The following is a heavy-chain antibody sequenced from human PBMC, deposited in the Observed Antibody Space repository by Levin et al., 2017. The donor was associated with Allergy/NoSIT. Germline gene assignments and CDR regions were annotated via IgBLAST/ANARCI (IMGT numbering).Heavy chain of an antibody. Sequence: GGSLRLSCTASGFTFGDYAMSWFRQAPGKGLEWVGFIRRRAYGGTSEYAASVKGRFTISRDDSKSIVYLQMSSLKTEDTAVYYCSSDEFGSNILHYAGDYWGQGTLVTVSS. D-gene: IGHD2/OR15-2a*01. J-gene: IGHJ4*02. V-gene: IGHV3-49*03. CDR3: SSDEFGSNILHYAGDY. CDR2: IRRRAYGGTS. CDR1: GFTFGDYA.